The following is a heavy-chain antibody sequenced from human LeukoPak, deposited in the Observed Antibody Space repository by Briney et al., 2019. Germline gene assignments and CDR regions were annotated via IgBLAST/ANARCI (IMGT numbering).Heavy chain of an antibody. CDR3: ARTYYDFWSGYYTPYYYYGMDV. D-gene: IGHD3-3*01. Sequence: SETLSLTCAVYGGSFSGYYWGWIRQPPGKGLEWIGSIYYSGSTYYNPSLKSRVTISVDTSKNQFSLKLSSVTAADTAVYYCARTYYDFWSGYYTPYYYYGMDVWGQGTTVTVSS. J-gene: IGHJ6*02. CDR1: GGSFSGYY. CDR2: IYYSGST. V-gene: IGHV4-39*01.